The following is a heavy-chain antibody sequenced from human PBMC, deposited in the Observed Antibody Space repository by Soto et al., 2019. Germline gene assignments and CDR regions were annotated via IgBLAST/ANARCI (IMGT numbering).Heavy chain of an antibody. CDR1: GFTFSRYA. V-gene: IGHV3-23*01. J-gene: IGHJ6*02. D-gene: IGHD3-10*01. Sequence: GSLRLSCAASGFTFSRYAVSWVRQAPGKGLEWVSTVTGGGHTTYNADSVNGRFTISRDNSKNTLYLQMNNLRAEDTAIYYCASSSGDLDVYGMDIWGPGTTVTVSS. CDR2: VTGGGHTT. CDR3: ASSSGDLDVYGMDI.